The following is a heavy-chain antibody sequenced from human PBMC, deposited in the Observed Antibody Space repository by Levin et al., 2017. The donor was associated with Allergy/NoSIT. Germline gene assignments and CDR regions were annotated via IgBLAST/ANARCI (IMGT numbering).Heavy chain of an antibody. J-gene: IGHJ4*02. V-gene: IGHV4-39*01. CDR3: ARQNYGDNSFYFDY. Sequence: GSLRLSCTVSGGSISSSSYFWGWIRQPPGKGLEWIGGIHYTGSTYYNPSLKSRVTISVDTSKNQFSLKLSSVTAADTAVYYCARQNYGDNSFYFDYWGQGTLVTVSS. D-gene: IGHD4-17*01. CDR1: GGSISSSSYF. CDR2: IHYTGST.